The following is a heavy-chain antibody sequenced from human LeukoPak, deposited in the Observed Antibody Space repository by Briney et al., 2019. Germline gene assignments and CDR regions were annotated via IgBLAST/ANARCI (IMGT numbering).Heavy chain of an antibody. CDR2: IVDSGEVI. Sequence: GRSLRPSCAVAGFTFKIYVMTWVRPAPGSGLEWVAAIVDSGEVIHHADSVGGRFSISRDNFTNILYWQRCSLRAADSAICFCAKGGSSPRPDSGDDYRVFEYWAQATLVTASS. CDR1: GFTFKIYV. D-gene: IGHD3-22*01. CDR3: AKGGSSPRPDSGDDYRVFEY. V-gene: IGHV3-23*01. J-gene: IGHJ4*02.